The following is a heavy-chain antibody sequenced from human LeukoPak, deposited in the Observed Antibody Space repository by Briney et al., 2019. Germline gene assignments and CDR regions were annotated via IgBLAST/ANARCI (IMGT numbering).Heavy chain of an antibody. CDR1: GFTFSSYA. CDR2: IGGSGSST. J-gene: IGHJ4*02. D-gene: IGHD1-1*01. V-gene: IGHV3-23*01. Sequence: GGSLRLSCAASGFTFSSYAMSWVRQAPGKGLEWVSAIGGSGSSTYYADSVKGRFTISRDNAKSSLYLQMNNLRVEDTALYYCARPRPHDYYFDLWGQGTLVTVSS. CDR3: ARPRPHDYYFDL.